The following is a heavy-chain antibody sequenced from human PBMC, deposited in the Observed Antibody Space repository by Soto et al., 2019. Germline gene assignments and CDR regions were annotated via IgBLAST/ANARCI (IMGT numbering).Heavy chain of an antibody. CDR1: GFSLSSSGVC. CDR2: IYWDDDK. Sequence: QLTLKESGPSLVKPTETLTLTCTFSGFSLSSSGVCVAWFRQPPGKPLEWLALIYWDDDKYTSPSLKSRLTITKDTAKNQVVLLMTNMDPVDTATYFCVHLLTGGRFDSWGQGTLVTVSS. D-gene: IGHD3-16*01. CDR3: VHLLTGGRFDS. V-gene: IGHV2-5*02. J-gene: IGHJ4*02.